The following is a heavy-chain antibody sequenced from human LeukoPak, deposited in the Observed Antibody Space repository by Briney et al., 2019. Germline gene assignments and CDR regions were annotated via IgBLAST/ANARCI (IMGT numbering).Heavy chain of an antibody. V-gene: IGHV4-34*01. J-gene: IGHJ5*02. CDR2: INHSGST. Sequence: SSETLSLTCAVYGGSFSGYYWSWIRQPPGKGLEWIGEINHSGSTNYNPSLKSRVTISVDTSKNQFSLKLSSVTAADTAVYYCARTSRIRPLDPWGQGTLVTVSS. CDR1: GGSFSGYY. D-gene: IGHD2/OR15-2a*01. CDR3: ARTSRIRPLDP.